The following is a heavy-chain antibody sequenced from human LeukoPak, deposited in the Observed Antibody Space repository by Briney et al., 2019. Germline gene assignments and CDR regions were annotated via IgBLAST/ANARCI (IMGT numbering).Heavy chain of an antibody. CDR3: AKGWSYFLDN. CDR1: GFTFTNYA. Sequence: GGSLRLSCAASGFTFTNYAMSWVRQAPGKGLEWDSTISESGGSTNYADSVKGRFTISRDNSKNTLYLQMNSLRAEDTALYYCAKGWSYFLDNWGQGTLVTVSS. D-gene: IGHD6-13*01. CDR2: ISESGGST. V-gene: IGHV3-23*01. J-gene: IGHJ4*02.